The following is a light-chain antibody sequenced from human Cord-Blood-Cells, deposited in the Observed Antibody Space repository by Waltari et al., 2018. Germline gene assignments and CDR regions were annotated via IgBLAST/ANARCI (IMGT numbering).Light chain of an antibody. CDR2: AAS. CDR1: QGISNY. Sequence: NIQMTQSPSAMSASVGDRVTITCRARQGISNYLAWFQQKPGKVPKHLIYAASSLQSGVPSRFSGSGSGTEFTLTISSLQPEDFATYYCLQHNSYPLFTFGPGTKVDIK. V-gene: IGKV1D-17*01. CDR3: LQHNSYPLFT. J-gene: IGKJ3*01.